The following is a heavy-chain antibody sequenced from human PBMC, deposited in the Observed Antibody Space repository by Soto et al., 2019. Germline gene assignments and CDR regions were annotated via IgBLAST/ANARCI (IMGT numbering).Heavy chain of an antibody. J-gene: IGHJ5*02. CDR1: GYTFTSYY. D-gene: IGHD1-1*01. CDR3: ATEIQLNDVNWFDP. CDR2: SNPSGGNT. V-gene: IGHV1-46*01. Sequence: QVQLVQSGAEVKKPGASVKVSCKASGYTFTSYYMHWVRQAPGQGLERMGISNPSGGNTSYAQKFQGRVTMTRDTSTSTVYMELSSLRSEDTAVYYCATEIQLNDVNWFDPWGQGTLVTVSS.